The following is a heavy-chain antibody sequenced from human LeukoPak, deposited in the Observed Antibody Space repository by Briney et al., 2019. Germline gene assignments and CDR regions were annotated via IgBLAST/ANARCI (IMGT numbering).Heavy chain of an antibody. CDR1: GGSISSFY. CDR3: ARHGDGGPAEYFRH. V-gene: IGHV4-4*08. J-gene: IGHJ1*01. Sequence: SETLSLTCTVSGGSISSFYWSWIRQPAGKGLEWIGHIYTTGNTYYNPSLKSRVTLSVDTSKNQFSLNLSSVTAADTAVYYCARHGDGGPAEYFRHWGQGTLVTVSS. D-gene: IGHD4-23*01. CDR2: IYTTGNT.